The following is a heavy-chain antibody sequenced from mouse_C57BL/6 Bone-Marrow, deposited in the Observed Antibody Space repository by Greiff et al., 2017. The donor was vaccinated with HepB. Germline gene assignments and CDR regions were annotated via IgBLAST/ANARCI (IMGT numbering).Heavy chain of an antibody. CDR2: IHPNSGST. D-gene: IGHD2-3*01. J-gene: IGHJ2*01. V-gene: IGHV1-64*01. CDR1: GYTFTSYW. Sequence: VQLQQPGAELVKPGASVKLSCKASGYTFTSYWMHWVKQRPGQGLEWIGMIHPNSGSTNYNEKFKSKATLTVDKSSSTAYMQLSSLTSEDSAVYYCARDGYRYYFDYWGQGTTLTVSS. CDR3: ARDGYRYYFDY.